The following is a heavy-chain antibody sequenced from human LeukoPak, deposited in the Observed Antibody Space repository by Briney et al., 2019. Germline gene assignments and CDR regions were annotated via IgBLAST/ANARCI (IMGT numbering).Heavy chain of an antibody. CDR3: ANSPDGAFDY. Sequence: GGSLRLSCAASGFTFSSYGMRWVRQAPGKGLEWVSVISGSGGSTYYADSVKGRFTISRDNSKNTLYLHMNSLRAEATAVYYCANSPDGAFDYWGQGTLVTDSS. CDR1: GFTFSSYG. J-gene: IGHJ4*02. V-gene: IGHV3-23*01. CDR2: ISGSGGST.